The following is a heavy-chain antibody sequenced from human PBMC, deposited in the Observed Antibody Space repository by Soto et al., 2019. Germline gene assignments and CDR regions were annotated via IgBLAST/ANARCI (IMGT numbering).Heavy chain of an antibody. J-gene: IGHJ6*03. Sequence: ASVKVSCKASGYTFTSYGISWVRQAPGQGLEWMGWISAYNGNTNYAQKLQGGVTMTTYTSTSTAYMELRSLRSDDTAVDYCARNRKDIVVVVASKVGYYYYMDVWGKGTTVTVSS. D-gene: IGHD2-15*01. CDR2: ISAYNGNT. CDR1: GYTFTSYG. V-gene: IGHV1-18*01. CDR3: ARNRKDIVVVVASKVGYYYYMDV.